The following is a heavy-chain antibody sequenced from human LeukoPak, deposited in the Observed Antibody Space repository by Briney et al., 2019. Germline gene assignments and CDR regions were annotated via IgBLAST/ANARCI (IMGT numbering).Heavy chain of an antibody. Sequence: PSETLSLTCAVSGGSISSSNWWSWVRQPPGKGLEWIGEIYHSGSTNYNPSLKSRVTISVDKSKNQFSLKLSSVTAADTAVYYCARRQHDYYDSYNLFDPWGQGTLVTVSS. D-gene: IGHD3-22*01. CDR1: GGSISSSNW. J-gene: IGHJ5*02. V-gene: IGHV4-4*02. CDR2: IYHSGST. CDR3: ARRQHDYYDSYNLFDP.